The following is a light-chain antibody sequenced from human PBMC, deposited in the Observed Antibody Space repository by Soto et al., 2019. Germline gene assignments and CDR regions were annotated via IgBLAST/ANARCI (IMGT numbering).Light chain of an antibody. V-gene: IGKV1-39*01. CDR1: ESINIY. CDR2: AAS. Sequence: DIQMTQSPSSLSASVGDRVTITCRASESINIYLNWYQHKPGKPPKLLIFAASKLYSGVSSRFSGSASGTDFTLTINNLQPDDFATYYCQQSYSAPSFAGGTKVDIK. CDR3: QQSYSAPS. J-gene: IGKJ4*01.